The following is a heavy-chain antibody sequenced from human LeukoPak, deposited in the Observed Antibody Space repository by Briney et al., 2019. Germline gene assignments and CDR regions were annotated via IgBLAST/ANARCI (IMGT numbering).Heavy chain of an antibody. CDR3: AKAPVHSATRPNWFDP. V-gene: IGHV3-23*01. Sequence: GGSLRLSCAASGFTFGIYAMSWVRQAPGKGLGWVSSISGSGGSTYYADSVKGRFTISRDNSNNTLYLQMNSLRAEDTAVYYCAKAPVHSATRPNWFDPWGQGTLVTVSS. CDR1: GFTFGIYA. D-gene: IGHD1-26*01. CDR2: ISGSGGST. J-gene: IGHJ5*02.